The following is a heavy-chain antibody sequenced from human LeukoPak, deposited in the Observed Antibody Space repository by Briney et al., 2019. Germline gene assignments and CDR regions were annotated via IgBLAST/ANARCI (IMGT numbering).Heavy chain of an antibody. V-gene: IGHV3-53*01. D-gene: IGHD3-16*01. CDR1: GFTVITND. CDR2: LYSDGNT. Sequence: GGSLRLSCAASGFTVITNDMTWVRQAPGKGLEWVSVLYSDGNTKYADSVQGRFTISRDNSKNTLYLEMNSLSPDDTAVYYCARGVEPMAANTLAFWGQATLVTVSS. J-gene: IGHJ4*02. CDR3: ARGVEPMAANTLAF.